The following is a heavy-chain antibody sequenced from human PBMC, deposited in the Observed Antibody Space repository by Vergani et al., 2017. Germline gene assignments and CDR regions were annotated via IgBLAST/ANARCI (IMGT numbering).Heavy chain of an antibody. Sequence: QVQLQQWGAGLLKPSETLSLTCAVYGGSFSGYYWSWIRQPPGKGLEWIGEINHSGSTNYNPSLKSRVTISVDTSKNQLSLKLSSVTAADTAVYYCARSGSRARAVKYWGQGTLVTVSS. CDR1: GGSFSGYY. D-gene: IGHD5-12*01. CDR2: INHSGST. CDR3: ARSGSRARAVKY. V-gene: IGHV4-34*01. J-gene: IGHJ4*02.